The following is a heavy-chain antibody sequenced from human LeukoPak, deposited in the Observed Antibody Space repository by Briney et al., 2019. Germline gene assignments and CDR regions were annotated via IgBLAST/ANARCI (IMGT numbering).Heavy chain of an antibody. V-gene: IGHV3-48*04. CDR3: ARDPTSIVATIPLT. Sequence: GGSLRLSCAASGFTFSSYSMNWVRQAPGKGLEWVSYISSSSSTIYYADSVKGRFTISRDNAKNSLYLQMNSLRAEDTAVYYCARDPTSIVATIPLTWGQGTLVTVSS. D-gene: IGHD5-12*01. J-gene: IGHJ5*02. CDR2: ISSSSSTI. CDR1: GFTFSSYS.